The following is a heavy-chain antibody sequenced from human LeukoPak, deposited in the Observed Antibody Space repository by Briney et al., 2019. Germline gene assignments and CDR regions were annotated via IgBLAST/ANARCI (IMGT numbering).Heavy chain of an antibody. J-gene: IGHJ5*02. CDR2: IIPIFGTA. CDR1: GGTFSSYA. CDR3: ARGPPTVPGWFDP. V-gene: IGHV1-69*13. D-gene: IGHD4-17*01. Sequence: ASVKVSCKASGGTFSSYAISWVRQAPGPGLEWMGGIIPIFGTANYAQTFQGRVTITADESTSTAYMELSSLRSEDTAVYYCARGPPTVPGWFDPWGQGTLVTVSS.